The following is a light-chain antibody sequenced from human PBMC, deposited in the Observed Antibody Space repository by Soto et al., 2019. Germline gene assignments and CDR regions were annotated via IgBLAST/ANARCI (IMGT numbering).Light chain of an antibody. J-gene: IGLJ1*01. CDR3: GSWDSSLSAYV. CDR1: SSNIGGNS. Sequence: QSVLTQPPSVSAAPGQKVTICRSGSSSNIGGNSVSWYQQLPGTAPKLLIYDDNKRPSGIPDRFSGSKSGTSATLGITGFQTGDEADYYCGSWDSSLSAYVFGTGTKVTVL. CDR2: DDN. V-gene: IGLV1-51*01.